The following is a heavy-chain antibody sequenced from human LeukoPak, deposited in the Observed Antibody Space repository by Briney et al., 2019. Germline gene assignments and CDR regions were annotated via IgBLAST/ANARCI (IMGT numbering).Heavy chain of an antibody. CDR2: IDPSDSYT. CDR1: GYSFTSYW. Sequence: PGESLKISCKGSGYSFTSYWVSWVRQMPGKGLEWMGRIDPSDSYTNYSPSFQGHVTISADKSISTAYLQWSSLKASDTAMYYCARRSSGWYDFDYWGQGTLVTVSS. D-gene: IGHD6-19*01. J-gene: IGHJ4*02. CDR3: ARRSSGWYDFDY. V-gene: IGHV5-10-1*01.